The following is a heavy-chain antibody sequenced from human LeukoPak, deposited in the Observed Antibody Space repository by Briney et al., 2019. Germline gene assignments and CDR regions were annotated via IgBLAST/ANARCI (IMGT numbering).Heavy chain of an antibody. CDR2: INHSGST. V-gene: IGHV4-34*01. D-gene: IGHD6-13*01. J-gene: IGHJ6*03. CDR1: GGSFSGYY. CDR3: ARVGGSSWYNYYYMDV. Sequence: SETLSLTCAVYGGSFSGYYWSWIRQPPGKGLEWIGEINHSGSTNYNPSLKSRVTISVDTSKNQFSLKLSSVTAADTAVYYCARVGGSSWYNYYYMDVWGKGTTVTVSS.